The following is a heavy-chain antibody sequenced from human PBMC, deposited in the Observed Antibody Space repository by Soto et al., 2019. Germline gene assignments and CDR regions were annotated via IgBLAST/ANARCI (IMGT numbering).Heavy chain of an antibody. CDR3: ARPVDVDTAMVTWTGYGQVGGYGMDV. Sequence: QVPLVQSGAEVKKPGSSVKVSCKASGGTFSSYAISWVRQAPGQGLEWMGGIIPIFGTANYAQKFQGRVTITADESTSTAYMELSSLRSEDTAVYYCARPVDVDTAMVTWTGYGQVGGYGMDVWGQGTTVTVSS. J-gene: IGHJ6*02. CDR2: IIPIFGTA. D-gene: IGHD5-18*01. V-gene: IGHV1-69*12. CDR1: GGTFSSYA.